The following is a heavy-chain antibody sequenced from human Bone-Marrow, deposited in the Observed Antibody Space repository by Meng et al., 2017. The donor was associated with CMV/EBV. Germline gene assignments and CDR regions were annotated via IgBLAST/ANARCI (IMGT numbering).Heavy chain of an antibody. Sequence: GGSLRLSCAASGFPFSSYSMNWVRQAPGKGLEWVSSISSSSSYIYYADSVKGRFTISRDNAKNSLYLQMNSLRAEDTAVYYCARGGFLGYGMDVGGQGNTFTV. J-gene: IGHJ6*02. CDR3: ARGGFLGYGMDV. CDR1: GFPFSSYS. D-gene: IGHD3-3*01. CDR2: ISSSSSYI. V-gene: IGHV3-21*01.